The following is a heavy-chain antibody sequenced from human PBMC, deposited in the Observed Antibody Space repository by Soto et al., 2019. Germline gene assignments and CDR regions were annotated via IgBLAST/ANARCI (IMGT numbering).Heavy chain of an antibody. CDR3: ARDHIAAAGSWDAFDI. D-gene: IGHD6-13*01. CDR1: GFTFSSYS. Sequence: GGSLRLSCAASGFTFSSYSMNWVRQAPGKGLEWVSSISSSSSYIYYADSVKGRFTISRDNAKNSLYLQMNSLRAEDTAVYYCARDHIAAAGSWDAFDIWGQGTMVTVSS. J-gene: IGHJ3*02. V-gene: IGHV3-21*01. CDR2: ISSSSSYI.